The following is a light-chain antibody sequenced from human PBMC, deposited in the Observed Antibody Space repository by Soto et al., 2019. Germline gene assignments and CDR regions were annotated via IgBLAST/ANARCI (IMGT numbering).Light chain of an antibody. V-gene: IGKV3-20*01. CDR3: QKYGGSPIT. CDR1: RSVSSN. CDR2: GES. J-gene: IGKJ5*01. Sequence: VMTQSPATLSLSPGDSATLSCRASRSVSSNLAWYQQKTGQAPRLLIYGESTRATGIPDRFSGSGSGTDLTLTITRLEPEDFALYYCQKYGGSPITCGLGTRLEIK.